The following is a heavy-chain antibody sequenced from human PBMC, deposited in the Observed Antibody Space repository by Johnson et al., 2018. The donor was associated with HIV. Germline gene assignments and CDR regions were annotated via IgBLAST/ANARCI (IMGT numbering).Heavy chain of an antibody. D-gene: IGHD6-19*01. CDR2: ISYDGSNK. CDR3: ARDRSSGWYGRVDAFDI. Sequence: QVQLVESGGGLVQPGGSLRLSCAASGFTASSNYMSWVRQAPGQGLEWVEVISYDGSNKYYADSVKGRFTISRDNSKHTLYLQMNSLRAVDTAGYYCARDRSSGWYGRVDAFDIWGQGTMVTVSS. J-gene: IGHJ3*02. CDR1: GFTASSNY. V-gene: IGHV3-30-3*01.